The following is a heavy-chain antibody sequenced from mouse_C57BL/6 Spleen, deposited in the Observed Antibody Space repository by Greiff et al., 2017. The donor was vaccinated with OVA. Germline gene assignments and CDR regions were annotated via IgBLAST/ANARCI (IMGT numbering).Heavy chain of an antibody. Sequence: VQLQQPGAELVMPGASVKLSCKASGYTFTSYWMHWVKQRPGQGLEWIGEIDPSDSYTNYNQKFKGKSTLTVDKSSSTAYMQLSSLTSEDSAVYYCASGGSYYGYDGVWGTGTTVTVSS. CDR3: ASGGSYYGYDGV. CDR1: GYTFTSYW. V-gene: IGHV1-69*01. D-gene: IGHD2-2*01. CDR2: IDPSDSYT. J-gene: IGHJ1*03.